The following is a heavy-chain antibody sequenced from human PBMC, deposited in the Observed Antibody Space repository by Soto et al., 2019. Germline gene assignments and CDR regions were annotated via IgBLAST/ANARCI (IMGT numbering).Heavy chain of an antibody. CDR1: GYTFTSYA. Sequence: QVQLVQSGAEEKKPGASVKVSCKASGYTFTSYAMQWVRQAPGQRLEWMGWINAGNGNTKYSQKFQGRVTMTRDTSASTAYMELSSLRSEDTAVYYCARAPGGPGIAEYWGQGTLVTVSS. D-gene: IGHD6-13*01. CDR2: INAGNGNT. J-gene: IGHJ4*02. V-gene: IGHV1-3*05. CDR3: ARAPGGPGIAEY.